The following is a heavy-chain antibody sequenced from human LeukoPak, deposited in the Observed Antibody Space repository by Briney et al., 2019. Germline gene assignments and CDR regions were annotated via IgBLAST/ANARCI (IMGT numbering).Heavy chain of an antibody. D-gene: IGHD1-26*01. CDR1: GYTLTELS. CDR2: FDPEDGET. CDR3: ATILLLTWARPRWFDP. Sequence: ASVKVSCKVSGYTLTELSMHWVRQAPGKGLEWMGGFDPEDGETIYAQKFQGRVTMTEDTSTDTAYMELSSLRSEDTAVYYCATILLLTWARPRWFDPWGQGTLVTVSS. J-gene: IGHJ5*02. V-gene: IGHV1-24*01.